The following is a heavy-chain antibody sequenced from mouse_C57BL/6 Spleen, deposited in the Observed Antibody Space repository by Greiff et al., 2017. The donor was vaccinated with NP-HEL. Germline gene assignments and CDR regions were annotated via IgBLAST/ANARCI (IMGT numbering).Heavy chain of an antibody. CDR1: GYAFSSSW. D-gene: IGHD1-1*01. J-gene: IGHJ2*01. Sequence: QVQLKQSGPELVKPGASVKISCKASGYAFSSSWMNWVKQRPGKGLEWIGRLYPGDGDTNYTGKLKGKATLTADKSSSTAYMQLSSLTSDDSAVYFCAREGNYYCSSFLFDYWGQGTTLTVSS. CDR2: LYPGDGDT. CDR3: AREGNYYCSSFLFDY. V-gene: IGHV1-82*01.